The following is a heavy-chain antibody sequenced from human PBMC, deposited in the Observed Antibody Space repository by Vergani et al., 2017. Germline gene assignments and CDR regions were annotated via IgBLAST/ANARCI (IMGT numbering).Heavy chain of an antibody. J-gene: IGHJ4*02. CDR2: IRSKAYGGTT. V-gene: IGHV3-49*04. CDR3: TRDAVFWSGYYDY. Sequence: EVQLVESGGGLVQPGRSLRLSCTASGFTFGDYAMSWVRQAPGKGLEWVGFIRSKAYGGTTEYATSVKGRFTISRDDSKSIAYLQMNSLKTEDTAVDYCTRDAVFWSGYYDYWGQGTLVTVSS. D-gene: IGHD3-3*01. CDR1: GFTFGDYA.